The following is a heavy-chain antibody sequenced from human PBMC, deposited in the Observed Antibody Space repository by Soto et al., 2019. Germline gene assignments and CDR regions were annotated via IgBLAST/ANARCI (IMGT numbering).Heavy chain of an antibody. CDR3: AGRTSWLLLDAFDI. J-gene: IGHJ3*02. CDR1: GFTFSSYA. CDR2: ISYDGSNK. D-gene: IGHD3-3*01. Sequence: QAQLVESGGGVVQPGRSVRLSCAASGFTFSSYAMHWVRQAPGKGLEWVAVISYDGSNKYYADSVKGRFTISRDNSKNTLYLQMNSLRAEDTAVYYCAGRTSWLLLDAFDIWGQGTMVTVSS. V-gene: IGHV3-30-3*01.